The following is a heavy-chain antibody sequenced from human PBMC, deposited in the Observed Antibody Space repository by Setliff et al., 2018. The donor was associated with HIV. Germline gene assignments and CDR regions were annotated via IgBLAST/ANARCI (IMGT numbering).Heavy chain of an antibody. CDR2: IKQDGSEK. J-gene: IGHJ4*02. CDR3: ARETRPGLTRSGFDY. Sequence: GGSLRLSCAASGFTFSNYAMSWVRQAPGKGLEWVANIKQDGSEKNYVDSVKGRFTISRDNAKNSLYLQMNSLRAEDTAVYYCARETRPGLTRSGFDYWGQGTLVTVSS. CDR1: GFTFSNYA. D-gene: IGHD1-1*01. V-gene: IGHV3-7*05.